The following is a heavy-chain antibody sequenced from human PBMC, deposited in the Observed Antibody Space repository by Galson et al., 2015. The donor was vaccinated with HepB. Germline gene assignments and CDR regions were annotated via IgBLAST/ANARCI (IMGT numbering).Heavy chain of an antibody. Sequence: SLRLSCAASGFTFSDYTMHWVRQAPGKGLGWMAVISYDGSNKYHADSMKGRFTISRDNSKNTLYLQMNSLRTEDTAMYYCARAESSSWHNFDYWGQGTLVTVSS. D-gene: IGHD6-13*01. CDR3: ARAESSSWHNFDY. CDR2: ISYDGSNK. J-gene: IGHJ4*02. CDR1: GFTFSDYT. V-gene: IGHV3-30-3*01.